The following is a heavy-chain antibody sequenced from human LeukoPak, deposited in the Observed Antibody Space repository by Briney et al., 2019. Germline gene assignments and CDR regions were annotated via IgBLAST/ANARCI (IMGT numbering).Heavy chain of an antibody. CDR2: ISGSGGST. V-gene: IGHV3-23*01. CDR1: GFTFSSYA. J-gene: IGHJ4*02. D-gene: IGHD3-16*01. Sequence: PGGSLRLSCAASGFTFSSYAMSWVRQAPGKGLEWVSAISGSGGSTYYADSVKGRFTISRDNSKNTLYLQMNSLRAEDTAVYYCAKVTDYDYVWGSFYFDYWGQGTPVTVSS. CDR3: AKVTDYDYVWGSFYFDY.